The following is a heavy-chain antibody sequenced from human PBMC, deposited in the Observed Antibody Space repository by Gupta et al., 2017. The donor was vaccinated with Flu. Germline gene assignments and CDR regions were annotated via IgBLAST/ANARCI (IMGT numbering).Heavy chain of an antibody. V-gene: IGHV7-4-1*02. CDR1: FRIYA. Sequence: FRIYAISWVRQAPGQGLEWMGWIDPNTGNPTYAPNITGRFAFSSDTSVSTAYLHISGLKTEDTAVYFCERNGYMDVWGKGTTVTVSS. CDR2: IDPNTGNP. J-gene: IGHJ6*03. CDR3: ERNGYMDV.